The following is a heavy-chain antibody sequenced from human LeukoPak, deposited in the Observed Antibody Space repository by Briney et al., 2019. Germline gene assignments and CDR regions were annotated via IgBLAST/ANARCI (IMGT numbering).Heavy chain of an antibody. J-gene: IGHJ4*02. V-gene: IGHV3-30*02. CDR2: IRYDGSTQ. CDR3: AKDYASSIWEYYFDH. D-gene: IGHD6-13*01. CDR1: GFTFSNYG. Sequence: GGSLRLSCAASGFTFSNYGMNWVRQAPGTGLEWVAFIRYDGSTQRYADSVKGRVTVSRDNSKNTVYLQMNSLRGEDTAVYYCAKDYASSIWEYYFDHWGQGTLVTVSS.